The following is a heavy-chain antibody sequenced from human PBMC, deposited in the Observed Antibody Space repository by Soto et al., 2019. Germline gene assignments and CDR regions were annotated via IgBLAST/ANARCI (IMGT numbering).Heavy chain of an antibody. V-gene: IGHV3-74*03. Sequence: EVQLVESGGGLVQPGGSLRLSCAASGFTLSDNWIHWVRRAPGKGLVWVSRINSDGSSVTYAGSVKGRFTFSRDNAKNTLYLQMDSLRVEDTAMYYCVRAPEQRPFDYWGQGTLVTVSS. CDR2: INSDGSSV. D-gene: IGHD6-25*01. CDR3: VRAPEQRPFDY. CDR1: GFTLSDNW. J-gene: IGHJ4*02.